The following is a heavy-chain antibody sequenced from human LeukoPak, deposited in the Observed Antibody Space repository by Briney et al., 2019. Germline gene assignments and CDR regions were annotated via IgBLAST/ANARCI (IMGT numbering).Heavy chain of an antibody. CDR2: ISSSSSYI. J-gene: IGHJ4*02. V-gene: IGHV3-21*01. CDR1: GFTFSSYS. D-gene: IGHD3-3*01. Sequence: PGGSLRLSCAASGFTFSSYSMNWVRQAPGKGLEWVSSISSSSSYIYYADSVKGRFTISRDNAKNSLYLQMNSLRAEDTAVYYCATTTEDDFWSGQVSYYFDYWGQGTLVTVSS. CDR3: ATTTEDDFWSGQVSYYFDY.